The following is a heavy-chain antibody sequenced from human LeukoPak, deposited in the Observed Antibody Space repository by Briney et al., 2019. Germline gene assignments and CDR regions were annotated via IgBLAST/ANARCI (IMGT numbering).Heavy chain of an antibody. CDR2: IIPIFGRA. V-gene: IGHV1-69*05. CDR3: ARDVPIDYTIFGVAPTSYYMDV. J-gene: IGHJ6*03. Sequence: SVKVSCKASGGTFSSYAISWVRQAPGQGLEWMGGIIPIFGRANYAQKFQGRVTITTDESTSTAYMELSSLRSEDTAVYYCARDVPIDYTIFGVAPTSYYMDVWGKGTTVTVSS. CDR1: GGTFSSYA. D-gene: IGHD3-3*01.